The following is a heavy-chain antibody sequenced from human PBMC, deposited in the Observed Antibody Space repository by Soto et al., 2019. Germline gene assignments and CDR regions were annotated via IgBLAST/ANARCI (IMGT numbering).Heavy chain of an antibody. CDR1: GFTFRSYA. V-gene: IGHV3-23*01. CDR3: AKSSFTNLITDP. CDR2: ISGSGGST. D-gene: IGHD2-2*01. Sequence: GGSLRLSCAASGFTFRSYAMNWVRQAPGKGLEWVSAISGSGGSTYYADSVKGRFTISRDNSKNTLYLQMNSLRAEDTAVYYCAKSSFTNLITDPWGQGTLVTVSS. J-gene: IGHJ5*02.